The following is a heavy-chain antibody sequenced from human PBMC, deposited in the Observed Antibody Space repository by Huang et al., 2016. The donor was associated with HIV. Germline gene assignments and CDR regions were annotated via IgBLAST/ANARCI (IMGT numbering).Heavy chain of an antibody. CDR2: INQIGSR. Sequence: QVHLQQWGAGLLKSAETLSLTCAVYGGSLSGYYWSWLRQTPGKGLEWIGEINQIGSRNYNPSLKSRVSISMDGSKKQFSLKLRSISDADTAVYFCARDATKNPRGWFDPWGQGTLVTVSS. CDR1: GGSLSGYY. D-gene: IGHD3-10*01. J-gene: IGHJ5*02. V-gene: IGHV4-34*02. CDR3: ARDATKNPRGWFDP.